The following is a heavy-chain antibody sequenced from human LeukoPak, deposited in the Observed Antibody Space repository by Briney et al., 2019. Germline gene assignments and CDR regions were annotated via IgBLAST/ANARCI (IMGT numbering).Heavy chain of an antibody. Sequence: ASVKVSCKASGYTFTSYGISWVRQAPGQGLEWMGWISDYNGNTNYAQKLQGRLAMTTDTSTSTAYMELRSLRSDDTAVYYCARDTGLQYSGYDHDFWGQGTLVTVSS. J-gene: IGHJ4*02. V-gene: IGHV1-18*01. CDR3: ARDTGLQYSGYDHDF. CDR1: GYTFTSYG. CDR2: ISDYNGNT. D-gene: IGHD5-12*01.